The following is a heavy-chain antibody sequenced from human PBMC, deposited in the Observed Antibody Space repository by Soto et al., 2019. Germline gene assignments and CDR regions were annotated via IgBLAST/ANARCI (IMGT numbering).Heavy chain of an antibody. V-gene: IGHV4-30-2*01. CDR1: GGSITSGNSYS. D-gene: IGHD3-16*01. J-gene: IGHJ5*02. CDR3: ARAVAPYLGTWFDP. Sequence: QLQLQESGSGLVKPSQTLSLTCTVSGGSITSGNSYSWSWIRQPPGKGLEWIGSISRSGSTSYNPSLKGRVTMSIDKSKNQFSLNLSFVTAADMAVYYCARAVAPYLGTWFDPWGQGTLVIVSS. CDR2: ISRSGST.